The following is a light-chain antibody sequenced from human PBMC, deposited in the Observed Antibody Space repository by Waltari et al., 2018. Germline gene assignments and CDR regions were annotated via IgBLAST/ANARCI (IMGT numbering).Light chain of an antibody. CDR1: SSYVGDSAY. Sequence: QSALTQPPSASGSPGQSVTISCTGTSSYVGDSAYVSWYQQPPGKAPKLIIYEVSKRPSGVPDRFSGSKSGNTASLTVSGLQAEDEADYYCGSFAGSINWVFGGGTKLTVL. J-gene: IGLJ3*02. CDR2: EVS. CDR3: GSFAGSINWV. V-gene: IGLV2-8*01.